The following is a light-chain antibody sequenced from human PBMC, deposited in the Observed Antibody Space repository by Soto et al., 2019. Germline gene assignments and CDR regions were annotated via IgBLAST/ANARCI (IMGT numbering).Light chain of an antibody. V-gene: IGKV3D-20*02. CDR2: DTS. Sequence: DIVLTQSPGTLSLSPGERATLSCRASQSVSSGYLAWYQQKPGQAPRRLIYDTSTRATGIPDRFSGSGSGTDFTLTISSLEPDDFAVYYCQQRSNWQITFGQGTRLEIK. CDR3: QQRSNWQIT. J-gene: IGKJ5*01. CDR1: QSVSSGY.